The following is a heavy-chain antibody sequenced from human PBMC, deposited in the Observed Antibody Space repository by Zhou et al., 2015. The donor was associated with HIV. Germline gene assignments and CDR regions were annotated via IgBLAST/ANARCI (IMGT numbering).Heavy chain of an antibody. D-gene: IGHD2-2*01. J-gene: IGHJ5*02. CDR1: GGTFSSYA. CDR3: ARDCSSTSCYNPQWFDP. V-gene: IGHV1-69*01. Sequence: QVQLVQSGAEVKKPGSSVKVSCKASGGTFSSYAISWVRQAPGQGLEWMGGIIPIFGTANYAQKFQGRVTITADESTSTAYMELSSLRSEDTAVYYCARDCSSTSCYNPQWFDPWGQGTLVTVSS. CDR2: IIPIFGTA.